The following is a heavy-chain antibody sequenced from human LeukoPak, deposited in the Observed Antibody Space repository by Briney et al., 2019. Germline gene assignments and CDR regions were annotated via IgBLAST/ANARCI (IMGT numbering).Heavy chain of an antibody. CDR2: IYYSGST. J-gene: IGHJ1*01. CDR3: ARVLRSGSYSPEYFQH. D-gene: IGHD1-26*01. CDR1: GGSISSGGYY. V-gene: IGHV4-31*03. Sequence: SETLSLTCTVSGGSISSGGYYWSWIRQHPGKGLEWIGYIYYSGSTYYNPSLKSRVTISVDTSKNQFSLKLSSVTAADTAVYYCARVLRSGSYSPEYFQHWGQGTLVTVSS.